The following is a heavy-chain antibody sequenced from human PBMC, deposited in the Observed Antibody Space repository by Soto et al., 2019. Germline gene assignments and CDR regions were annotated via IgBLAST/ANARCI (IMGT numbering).Heavy chain of an antibody. Sequence: EVQLVESGGGLVKPWGSLRLSCATSGFTFSNAWMNWDRQPPGKGLQWIGRIKSKTDGGTTDYAAPVKGKFTISRDDSKSTLYLQMNSLKTKDTAVYYCTTTAPVGVWGGYRPVDYWGQSTLVTVAS. CDR3: TTTAPVGVWGGYRPVDY. D-gene: IGHD3-16*02. CDR2: IKSKTDGGTT. V-gene: IGHV3-15*07. J-gene: IGHJ4*02. CDR1: GFTFSNAW.